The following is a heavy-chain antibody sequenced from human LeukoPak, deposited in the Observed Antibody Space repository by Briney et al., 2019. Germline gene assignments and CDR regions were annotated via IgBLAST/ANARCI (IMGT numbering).Heavy chain of an antibody. CDR3: TRVPYQQPNRYYYYYYMDV. CDR1: GDSITNSNYY. J-gene: IGHJ6*03. Sequence: PSETLSLTCTVSGDSITNSNYYWGWSRQPPGKGLEWIGNIHYSGNTYYNPSLKSRVTISVDTSKNQFSLRLSSVTAADTAVYYCTRVPYQQPNRYYYYYYMDVWGKGTTVTASS. CDR2: IHYSGNT. D-gene: IGHD6-13*01. V-gene: IGHV4-39*01.